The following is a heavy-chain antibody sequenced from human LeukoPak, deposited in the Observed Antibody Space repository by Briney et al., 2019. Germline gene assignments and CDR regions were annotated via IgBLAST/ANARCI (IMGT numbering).Heavy chain of an antibody. J-gene: IGHJ5*02. V-gene: IGHV4-31*03. CDR3: ARGTGYCSSTSCYDWFDP. CDR1: GDSISRGGYF. CDR2: SYGSS. D-gene: IGHD2-2*01. Sequence: SETLSLTCTVSGDSISRGGYFWSWIRQHPGKGLEWIGYSYGSSNYNPSLKNRVTISVDTSKNQFSLKLTSVTAADTAVYYCARGTGYCSSTSCYDWFDPWGQGTLVTVSS.